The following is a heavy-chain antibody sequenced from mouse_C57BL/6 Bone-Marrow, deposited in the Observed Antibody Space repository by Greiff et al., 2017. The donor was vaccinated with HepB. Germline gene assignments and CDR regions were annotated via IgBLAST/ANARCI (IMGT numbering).Heavy chain of an antibody. Sequence: QVQLQQSGAELVKPGASVKLSCTASGFNIKDYYMHWVKQRTEQGLEWIGRIDPNSGGTKYNEKFKSKATLTVDKPSSTAYMQLSSLTSEDSAVYYCARDGSSSWYFDVWGTGTTVTVSS. CDR3: ARDGSSSWYFDV. D-gene: IGHD1-1*01. J-gene: IGHJ1*03. V-gene: IGHV1-72*01. CDR1: GFNIKDYY. CDR2: IDPNSGGT.